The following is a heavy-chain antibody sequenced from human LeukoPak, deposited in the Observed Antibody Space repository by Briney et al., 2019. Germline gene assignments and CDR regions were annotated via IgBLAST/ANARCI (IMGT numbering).Heavy chain of an antibody. CDR1: GFTFSSYA. V-gene: IGHV3-23*01. Sequence: GGSLRLSCTASGFTFSSYAVNWVRQPPGKGLEWVSAISDGGYNTYYADSVKGRFTISRDDSKNTLYLQMNSLRAEDTAVYYCAKAKNYYLSGTYRRDFDYWGQGTLVTVSS. D-gene: IGHD3-10*01. J-gene: IGHJ4*02. CDR2: ISDGGYNT. CDR3: AKAKNYYLSGTYRRDFDY.